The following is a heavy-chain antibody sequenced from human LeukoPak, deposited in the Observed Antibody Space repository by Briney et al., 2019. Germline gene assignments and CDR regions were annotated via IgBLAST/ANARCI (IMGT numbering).Heavy chain of an antibody. J-gene: IGHJ6*03. CDR3: ARHYNPGAIFGVVTDHRGHRGYMDV. D-gene: IGHD3-3*01. CDR1: GGSISSSSHY. Sequence: SETLSLTCTVSGGSISSSSHYWGWIRQPPGKGLEWIGEINHGGSTNYNPSLKSRVTIPVDTPKNQFSLKLTSVTAADTAVYYCARHYNPGAIFGVVTDHRGHRGYMDVWAKGTTVTVSS. V-gene: IGHV4-39*01. CDR2: INHGGST.